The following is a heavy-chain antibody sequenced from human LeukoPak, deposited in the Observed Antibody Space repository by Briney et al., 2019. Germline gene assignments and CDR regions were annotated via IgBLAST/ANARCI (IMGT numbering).Heavy chain of an antibody. CDR2: IYYSGST. D-gene: IGHD1-26*01. CDR1: GGSISSYY. V-gene: IGHV4-59*01. CDR3: ARDRGSYFDC. J-gene: IGHJ4*02. Sequence: SETLSLTCTVSGGSISSYYWSWIRQPPGKGLEWIGYIYYSGSTNYNPSLRSRVTMSVDMSKNQLSLKVNSVTAADTAIYYCARDRGSYFDCWGQGTLVTASS.